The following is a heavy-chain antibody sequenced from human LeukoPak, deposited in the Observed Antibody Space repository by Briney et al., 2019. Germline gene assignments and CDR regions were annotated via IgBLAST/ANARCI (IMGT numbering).Heavy chain of an antibody. J-gene: IGHJ3*02. CDR1: GGSISSYY. V-gene: IGHV4-59*01. CDR3: AREGTDAFDI. CDR2: IYYSGST. Sequence: SETLFLTCTVSGGSISSYYWSWIRQPPGKGLEWIGYIYYSGSTNYNPSLKSRVTISVDTSKNQFSLKLSSVTAADTAVYYCAREGTDAFDIWGQGTMVTVSS.